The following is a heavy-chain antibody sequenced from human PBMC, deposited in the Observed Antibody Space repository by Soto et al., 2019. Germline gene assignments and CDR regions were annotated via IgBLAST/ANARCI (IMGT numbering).Heavy chain of an antibody. J-gene: IGHJ5*02. V-gene: IGHV4-34*01. CDR2: INHSGST. D-gene: IGHD6-13*01. CDR3: ARRPRIAAAGRVFDP. Sequence: QVQLQQWGAGLLKPSETLSLTGAVYGGSFSGYYWSWIRQPPGKGLEWIGEINHSGSTNYNPSLKSRVTISVDTSKNQFSLKLSSVTAADTAVYYCARRPRIAAAGRVFDPWGQGTLVTVSS. CDR1: GGSFSGYY.